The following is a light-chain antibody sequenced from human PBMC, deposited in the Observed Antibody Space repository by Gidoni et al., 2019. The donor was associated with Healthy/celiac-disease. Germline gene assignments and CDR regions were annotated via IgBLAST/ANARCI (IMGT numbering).Light chain of an antibody. J-gene: IGKJ2*01. CDR1: QSLSSY. Sequence: DSRMTEAPSALSASVGDRVTITCRASQSLSSYLNWYQQKPVKAPKLLIYAASSLQNGVPSRFSVSGSGTAFTLTISSLLPEDFATYYYQQSYNTPLYTFGQGTRLEIK. V-gene: IGKV1-39*01. CDR3: QQSYNTPLYT. CDR2: AAS.